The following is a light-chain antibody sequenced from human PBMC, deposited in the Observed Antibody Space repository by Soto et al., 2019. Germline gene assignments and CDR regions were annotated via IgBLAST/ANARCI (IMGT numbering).Light chain of an antibody. CDR3: QQYNSYSGT. CDR1: QSISSW. J-gene: IGKJ1*01. CDR2: DAS. Sequence: DIQMTQSPSTLSASVGDRVTITCRASQSISSWLAWYQQKPGKAPKVLIFDASSLESGVPSRFSGSGSGTEFTLTISSLQPDDFATYYCQQYNSYSGTFGQGTKVDNK. V-gene: IGKV1-5*01.